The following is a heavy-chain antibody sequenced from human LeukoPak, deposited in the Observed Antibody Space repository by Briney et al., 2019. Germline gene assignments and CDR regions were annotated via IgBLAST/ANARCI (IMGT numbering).Heavy chain of an antibody. J-gene: IGHJ3*02. V-gene: IGHV1-8*01. CDR3: ARVGAYKYYDFWSGYYTDAFDI. D-gene: IGHD3-3*01. Sequence: ASVNVSCKASGYTFTSYDINWVRQATGQGLEWMGWMNPNSGNKGYAQKFQGRVTMTRNTSISTAYMELSSLRSEDTAVYYCARVGAYKYYDFWSGYYTDAFDIWGQGTMVTVSS. CDR2: MNPNSGNK. CDR1: GYTFTSYD.